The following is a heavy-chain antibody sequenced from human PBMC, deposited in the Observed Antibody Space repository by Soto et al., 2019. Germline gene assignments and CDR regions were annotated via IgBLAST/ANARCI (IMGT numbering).Heavy chain of an antibody. D-gene: IGHD3-3*01. CDR2: IKQDGSEK. J-gene: IGHJ6*02. CDR3: ARSDDYYYGMDV. V-gene: IGHV3-7*03. CDR1: GFTFSDYT. Sequence: PGGSLRLSCATSGFTFSDYTMNWVRQAPGKGLEWVANIKQDGSEKYYVDSVKGRFTISRDNAKNSLYLQMNSLRAEDTAVYYCARSDDYYYGMDVWGQGTTVTVSS.